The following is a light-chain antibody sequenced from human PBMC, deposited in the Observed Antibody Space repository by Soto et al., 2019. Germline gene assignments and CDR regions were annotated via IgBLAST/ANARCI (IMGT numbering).Light chain of an antibody. CDR1: QSVSSSY. CDR2: GAS. J-gene: IGKJ2*01. Sequence: EIVLTQSPGTLSLSPGERATLSCRARQSVSSSYLAWYQQKPGQAPRLLIYGASSRATGIPDRFSGSGSGTDFTLTISRLEPEDFAVYYCQQYVSSPHTFGLGPKLEIK. V-gene: IGKV3-20*01. CDR3: QQYVSSPHT.